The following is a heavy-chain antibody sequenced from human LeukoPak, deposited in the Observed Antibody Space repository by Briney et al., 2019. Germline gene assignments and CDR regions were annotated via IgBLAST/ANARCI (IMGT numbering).Heavy chain of an antibody. D-gene: IGHD1-14*01. V-gene: IGHV4-4*07. CDR3: ARDRGRILVDAFDI. J-gene: IGHJ3*02. CDR2: IYTSGST. CDR1: GGSISSYY. Sequence: SETLSLTCTVSGGSISSYYWSWIRQPAGKGLEWIGRIYTSGSTNYNPSLKSRVTMSVDTSKNQFSLKLRSVTAADTAMFYCARDRGRILVDAFDIWGQGTMVTVSS.